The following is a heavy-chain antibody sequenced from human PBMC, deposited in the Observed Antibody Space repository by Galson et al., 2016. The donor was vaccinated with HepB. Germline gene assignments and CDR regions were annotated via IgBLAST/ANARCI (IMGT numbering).Heavy chain of an antibody. CDR3: ARDQRGVVTGFDC. V-gene: IGHV3-21*01. Sequence: SLRLSCAASGFTFSSYAVSWVRRAPGKGLEWVSFISSTSSYIYYADSVKGRFTISRDNAKNSLYPQMNSLRAEDTAVYYCARDQRGVVTGFDCWGQGTLVTVSS. J-gene: IGHJ4*02. CDR2: ISSTSSYI. D-gene: IGHD4-23*01. CDR1: GFTFSSYA.